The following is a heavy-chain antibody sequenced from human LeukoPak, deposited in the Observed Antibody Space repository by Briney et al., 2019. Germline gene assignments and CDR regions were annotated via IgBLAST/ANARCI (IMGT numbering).Heavy chain of an antibody. CDR2: IFYSGST. V-gene: IGHV4-30-4*08. CDR1: GGSVSSSAYS. J-gene: IGHJ4*02. D-gene: IGHD2-2*01. Sequence: SETLSLTCAVSGGSVSSSAYSWSWIRQSPGKGLECIGSIFYSGSTYYNPSLKGRVTISLDTSKNEFSLNLNSVTAADTAVYYCAKGIKYQALSCVDFWGQGTLVTVSS. CDR3: AKGIKYQALSCVDF.